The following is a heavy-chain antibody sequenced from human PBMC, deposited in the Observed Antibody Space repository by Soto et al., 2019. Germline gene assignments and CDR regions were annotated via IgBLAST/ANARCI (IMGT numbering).Heavy chain of an antibody. CDR3: ARDRAARPFSYPDYYYSVMAV. J-gene: IGHJ6*02. CDR2: IIPIFGTA. CDR1: GGTFSSYA. D-gene: IGHD6-6*01. V-gene: IGHV1-69*13. Sequence: SVKVSCKASGGTFSSYAISWVRQAPGQGLEWMGGIIPIFGTANYAQKFQGRVTITADESTSTAYMELSSLRSEDTAVYYCARDRAARPFSYPDYYYSVMAVWGQGTTVPVSS.